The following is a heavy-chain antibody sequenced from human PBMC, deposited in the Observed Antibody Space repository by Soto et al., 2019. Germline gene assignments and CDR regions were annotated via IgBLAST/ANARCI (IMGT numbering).Heavy chain of an antibody. J-gene: IGHJ1*01. CDR2: MNPNSGNT. V-gene: IGHV1-8*02. D-gene: IGHD1-26*01. CDR1: GYTFTSYD. CDR3: ARGRPDSGSYGV. Sequence: VQLVQSVAEVKNPGPSVKVYCKASGYTFTSYDTNWLRQATGQGLEWMGWMNPNSGNTGYAQKFQGRVTRTRNTSISTAYMELSSLRSEATAVYYCARGRPDSGSYGVWGQGTLVTVSS.